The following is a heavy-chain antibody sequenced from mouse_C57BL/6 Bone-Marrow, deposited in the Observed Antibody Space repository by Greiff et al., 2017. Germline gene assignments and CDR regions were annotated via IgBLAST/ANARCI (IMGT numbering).Heavy chain of an antibody. V-gene: IGHV1-55*01. Sequence: QVQLQQPGAELVKPGASVKMSCKASGYTFTSYWITWVKQRPGQGLEWIGDIYPGSGSTNYNEKFKSKATLTVDTSSSTAYMQLSSLTSEDSAVYYCARSSHYYGSSYGGFAYWGQGALVTVSA. CDR2: IYPGSGST. D-gene: IGHD1-1*01. CDR1: GYTFTSYW. CDR3: ARSSHYYGSSYGGFAY. J-gene: IGHJ3*01.